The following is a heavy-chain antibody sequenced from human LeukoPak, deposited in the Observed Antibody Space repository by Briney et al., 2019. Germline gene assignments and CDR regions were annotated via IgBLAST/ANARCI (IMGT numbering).Heavy chain of an antibody. CDR3: ARFKHCSSTSCYDAFDI. D-gene: IGHD2-2*01. Sequence: SETLSLTCAVYGGSFSGYYWSWIRQPPGKGLEWIGEINHSGSTNYNPSLKSRVTISVDTSKNQFSLKLSSVTAADTAVYYCARFKHCSSTSCYDAFDIWGQGTMVTVSS. CDR2: INHSGST. J-gene: IGHJ3*02. V-gene: IGHV4-34*01. CDR1: GGSFSGYY.